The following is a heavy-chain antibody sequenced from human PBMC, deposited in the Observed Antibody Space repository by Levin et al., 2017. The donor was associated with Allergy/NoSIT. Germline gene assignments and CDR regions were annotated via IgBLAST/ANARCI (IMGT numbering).Heavy chain of an antibody. J-gene: IGHJ4*02. Sequence: SETLSLTCTVSGGSISSGDYYWSWIRQPPGKGLEWIGYIYYSGSTYYNPSLKSRVTISVDTSKNQFSLKLSSVTAADTAVYYCASYSNRPDPDYYFDYWGQGTLVTVSS. CDR3: ASYSNRPDPDYYFDY. V-gene: IGHV4-30-4*01. CDR1: GGSISSGDYY. CDR2: IYYSGST. D-gene: IGHD4-11*01.